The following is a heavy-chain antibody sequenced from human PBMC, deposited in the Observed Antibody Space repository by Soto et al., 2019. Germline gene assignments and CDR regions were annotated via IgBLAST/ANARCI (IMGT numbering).Heavy chain of an antibody. CDR1: GDSINNYF. CDR3: ARARQRDTGRGLDV. V-gene: IGHV4-59*01. Sequence: SETLSLTCTISGDSINNYFWNWIRQSPGKGLEWIGYISYSGSTSYNPSLQSRVTISSDTSKNQFSLELSSVTAAGTAVYYCARARQRDTGRGLDVWGQGTTVPVYS. J-gene: IGHJ6*02. CDR2: ISYSGST. D-gene: IGHD5-18*01.